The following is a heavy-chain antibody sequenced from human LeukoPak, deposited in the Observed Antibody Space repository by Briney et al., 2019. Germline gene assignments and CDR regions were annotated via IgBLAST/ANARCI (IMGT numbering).Heavy chain of an antibody. CDR2: IYTSGSA. CDR1: GVSISSYY. CDR3: ARSGYSGYPGYSSGWYHIDY. Sequence: SETLSLTCTVSGVSISSYYWSWIRQPPGKGLEWIGYIYTSGSANYNPSLKSRVTISVDTSKNQFSLKLSSVTAADTAVYYCARSGYSGYPGYSSGWYHIDYWGQGTLVTVSS. V-gene: IGHV4-4*09. D-gene: IGHD6-19*01. J-gene: IGHJ4*02.